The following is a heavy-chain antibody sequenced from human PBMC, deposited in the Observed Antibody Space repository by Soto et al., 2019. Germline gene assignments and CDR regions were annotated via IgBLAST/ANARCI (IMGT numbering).Heavy chain of an antibody. CDR2: ISTYNGDT. V-gene: IGHV1-18*01. J-gene: IGHJ4*02. Sequence: RQAPGQGLEWMGWISTYNGDTNYAQKLQGRVTMTTDTSTRTAYMELRGLRSDDTAVYYCARSIVVVTALDYWGQGTLVTVSS. D-gene: IGHD2-21*02. CDR3: ARSIVVVTALDY.